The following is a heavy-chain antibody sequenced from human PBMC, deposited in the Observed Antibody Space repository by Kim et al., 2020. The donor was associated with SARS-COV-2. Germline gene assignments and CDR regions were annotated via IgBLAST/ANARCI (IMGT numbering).Heavy chain of an antibody. J-gene: IGHJ3*02. V-gene: IGHV3-33*01. Sequence: GGSLRLSCAASGFTFSSYGMHWVRQAPGKGLEWVAVIWYDGSNKYYADSVKGRFTISRDNSKNTLYLQMNSLRAEDTAVYYCARDPRDCSSTSRQLVAFDIWGQGTMVTVSS. CDR3: ARDPRDCSSTSRQLVAFDI. D-gene: IGHD2-2*01. CDR1: GFTFSSYG. CDR2: IWYDGSNK.